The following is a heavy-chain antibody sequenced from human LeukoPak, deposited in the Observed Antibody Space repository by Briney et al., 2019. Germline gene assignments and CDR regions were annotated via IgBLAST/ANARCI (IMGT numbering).Heavy chain of an antibody. CDR3: ARAGSRRGDYYYYMDV. Sequence: PSETLSLTCSVSGGSISSSSYYWGWIRQPPGKGLEWIGSIYYSGSTSCNPSLKSRVTISVDTSKNQFSLMLSSVTAADTAVYYCARAGSRRGDYYYYMDVWGKGTTVTISS. V-gene: IGHV4-39*07. CDR2: IYYSGST. D-gene: IGHD3-10*01. J-gene: IGHJ6*03. CDR1: GGSISSSSYY.